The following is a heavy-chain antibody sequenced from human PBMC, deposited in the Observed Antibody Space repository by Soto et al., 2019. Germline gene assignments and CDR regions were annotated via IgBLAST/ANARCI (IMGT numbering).Heavy chain of an antibody. CDR1: GYTFTSYA. D-gene: IGHD3-22*01. Sequence: GASVKVSCKASGYTFTSYAMHWVRQAPGQRLEWMGWINAGNGNTKYSQKFQGRVTITRDTSASTAYMELSSLRSEDTAVYYCARAGTTYYYDSSGYPPDYWGQGTLVTVSS. CDR2: INAGNGNT. J-gene: IGHJ4*02. CDR3: ARAGTTYYYDSSGYPPDY. V-gene: IGHV1-3*01.